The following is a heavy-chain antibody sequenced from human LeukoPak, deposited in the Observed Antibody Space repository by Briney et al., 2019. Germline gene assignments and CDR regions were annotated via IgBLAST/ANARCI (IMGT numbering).Heavy chain of an antibody. J-gene: IGHJ4*02. D-gene: IGHD3-3*01. CDR2: IGTSTTTI. V-gene: IGHV3-48*01. CDR3: ANGITIFGVVIPTGGY. Sequence: GGSLRLSCAASGFTFSSYTMNWVRQPPGKGLEWVSNIGTSTTTIYYADSVKGRFTISRDNAKNSLYLQMNSLRADDTAVYYCANGITIFGVVIPTGGYWGQGTLVTVSS. CDR1: GFTFSSYT.